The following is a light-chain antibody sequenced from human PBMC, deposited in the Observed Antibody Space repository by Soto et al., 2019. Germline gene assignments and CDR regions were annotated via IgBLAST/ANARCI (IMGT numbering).Light chain of an antibody. CDR1: VLAKKY. CDR2: KDS. CDR3: YSAADNNGAV. J-gene: IGLJ3*02. V-gene: IGLV3-27*01. Sequence: SYELTQPSSVSVSPGQTARITCSGDVLAKKYARWFQQKPGQAPVLVIYKDSERPSGIPGRFSGSSSGTTVTLTISGAQVEDEADYYCYSAADNNGAVFGGGTKLTVL.